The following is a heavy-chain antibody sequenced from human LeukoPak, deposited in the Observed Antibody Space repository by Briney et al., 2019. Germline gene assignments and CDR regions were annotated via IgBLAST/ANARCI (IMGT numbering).Heavy chain of an antibody. J-gene: IGHJ4*02. D-gene: IGHD4-17*01. CDR2: ISGDGGSA. V-gene: IGHV3-43*02. CDR1: GFNFHDHA. CDR3: AKDYNPLYGDHPDY. Sequence: GGSLRLSCAASGFNFHDHAMHWVRQAPGKGLEWVSLISGDGGSAYYADSMKGRFTISRDNSKDSLYLQMNSLRTEDTALYYCAKDYNPLYGDHPDYWGQGTLVTVSS.